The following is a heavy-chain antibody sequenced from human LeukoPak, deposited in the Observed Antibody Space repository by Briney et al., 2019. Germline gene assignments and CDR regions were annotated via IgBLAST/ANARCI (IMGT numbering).Heavy chain of an antibody. Sequence: SQTLSLTCAISGDSVSSNSVTWNWIRQSPSRGLEWLGRTYYRSTWYNEYAVSVRGRITVNPDTSKNQFSLHLNSVTPEDTAVYYCARRLTQYDCFDPWGQGILVTVSS. J-gene: IGHJ5*02. CDR1: GDSVSSNSVT. D-gene: IGHD2-2*01. CDR2: TYYRSTWYN. V-gene: IGHV6-1*01. CDR3: ARRLTQYDCFDP.